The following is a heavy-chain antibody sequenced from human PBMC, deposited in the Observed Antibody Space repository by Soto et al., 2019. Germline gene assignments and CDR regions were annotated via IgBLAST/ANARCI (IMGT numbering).Heavy chain of an antibody. Sequence: PSETLSLTCTVSGGSISSYYWSWIRQPPGKGLEWIGYIYYSGSTNYNPSLKSRVTISVDTSKNQFSLKLSSVTAADTAVYYCATSLRPTFFDIWGQGTMVTVSS. D-gene: IGHD6-6*01. V-gene: IGHV4-59*01. CDR3: ATSLRPTFFDI. CDR2: IYYSGST. J-gene: IGHJ3*02. CDR1: GGSISSYY.